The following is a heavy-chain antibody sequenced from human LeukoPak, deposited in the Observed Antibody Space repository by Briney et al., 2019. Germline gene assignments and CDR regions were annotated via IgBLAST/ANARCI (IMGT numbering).Heavy chain of an antibody. CDR2: ISYDGSNK. J-gene: IGHJ4*02. Sequence: PPGGSLRLSCAASGFTFSSYAMHWVRQAPGKGLEWVAVISYDGSNKYYADSVKGRFTISRDNSKNTLYLQMNSLRAEDTAVYYCARDWTGITGTEGGDWGQGTLVTVSS. V-gene: IGHV3-30-3*01. D-gene: IGHD1-20*01. CDR3: ARDWTGITGTEGGD. CDR1: GFTFSSYA.